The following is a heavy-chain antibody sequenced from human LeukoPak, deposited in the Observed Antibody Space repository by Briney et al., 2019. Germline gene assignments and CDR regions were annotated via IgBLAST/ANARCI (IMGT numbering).Heavy chain of an antibody. Sequence: ASVKVSCEASGYTFTSYGISWVRQAPGQGLEWMGWISAYNGNTNYAQKLQGRVTMTEDTSTDTAYMELSSLRSEDTAVYYCATGRYYGSGSQYYYYYMDVWGKGTTVTVSS. J-gene: IGHJ6*03. D-gene: IGHD3-10*01. CDR2: ISAYNGNT. V-gene: IGHV1-18*01. CDR1: GYTFTSYG. CDR3: ATGRYYGSGSQYYYYYMDV.